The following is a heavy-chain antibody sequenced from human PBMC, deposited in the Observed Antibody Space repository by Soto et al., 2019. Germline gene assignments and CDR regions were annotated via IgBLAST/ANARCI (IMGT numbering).Heavy chain of an antibody. CDR1: GYTFTGYY. Sequence: ASVKISCKASGYTFTGYYMHWVRQAPGQGLEWMGWINPNSGGTNYAQKFQGWVTMTRDTSISTAYMELSRLRSDDTAVYYCARELLAVAGTNRGDIPSVGFDPWGQGTLVTVSS. V-gene: IGHV1-2*04. CDR3: ARELLAVAGTNRGDIPSVGFDP. CDR2: INPNSGGT. J-gene: IGHJ5*02. D-gene: IGHD6-19*01.